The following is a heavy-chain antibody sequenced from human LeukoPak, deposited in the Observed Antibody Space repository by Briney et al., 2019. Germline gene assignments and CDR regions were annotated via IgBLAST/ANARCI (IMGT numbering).Heavy chain of an antibody. J-gene: IGHJ4*02. Sequence: GGFLRLSCAASGFTFSSYAMSWVRQAPGKGLEWVSAISGSGGSTYYADSVKGRFTISRDNSKNTLYLQMNSLRAEDTAVYYCAKELEGGSTSPTSDYWGQGTLVTVSS. CDR3: AKELEGGSTSPTSDY. D-gene: IGHD2-2*01. V-gene: IGHV3-23*01. CDR1: GFTFSSYA. CDR2: ISGSGGST.